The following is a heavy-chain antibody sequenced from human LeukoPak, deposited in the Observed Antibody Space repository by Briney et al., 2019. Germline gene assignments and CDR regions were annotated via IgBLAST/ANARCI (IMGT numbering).Heavy chain of an antibody. Sequence: ASVKVSCKASGYTFTGYYMHWVRQAPGQGLEWMGRIIPILGIANYAQKFQGRVTITADKSTSTAYMELSSLRSEDTAVYYCASDYDSSGYPSYWGQGTLVTVSS. CDR3: ASDYDSSGYPSY. V-gene: IGHV1-69*02. J-gene: IGHJ4*02. D-gene: IGHD3-22*01. CDR1: GYTFTGYY. CDR2: IIPILGIA.